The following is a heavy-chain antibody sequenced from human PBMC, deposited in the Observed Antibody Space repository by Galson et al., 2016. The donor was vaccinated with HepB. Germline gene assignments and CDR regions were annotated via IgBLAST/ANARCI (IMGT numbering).Heavy chain of an antibody. CDR2: INTGGGGT. J-gene: IGHJ4*02. V-gene: IGHV1-2*02. CDR1: GYSFSDYF. D-gene: IGHD3-9*01. Sequence: SVKVSCKASGYSFSDYFLHWVRQAPGQGLEWMGWINTGGGGTSYAQKFKGRVTMTRDTSISTAYMELSRLRSNDTAVYYCARAYYDTLSGYYNEDHFDHWGQGTLVTVSS. CDR3: ARAYYDTLSGYYNEDHFDH.